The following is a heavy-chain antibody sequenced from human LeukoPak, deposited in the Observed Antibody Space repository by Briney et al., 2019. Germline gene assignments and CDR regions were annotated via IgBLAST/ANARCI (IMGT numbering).Heavy chain of an antibody. CDR3: QGGRF. CDR1: GFTFTNYW. D-gene: IGHD1-26*01. V-gene: IGHV3-15*01. J-gene: IGHJ4*02. Sequence: GGSLTLPCGTSGFTFTNYWMSWVRQAPGKGLEWVGRIKSKTDGGTTDYAAPVKGRFSISRDDSKNTLYLQMNSLKSEDTAVYYCQGGRFWGQGTLVTVSS. CDR2: IKSKTDGGTT.